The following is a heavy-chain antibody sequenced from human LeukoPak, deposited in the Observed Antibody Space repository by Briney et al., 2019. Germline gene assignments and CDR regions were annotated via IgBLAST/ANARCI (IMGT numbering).Heavy chain of an antibody. D-gene: IGHD4-17*01. V-gene: IGHV4-31*03. CDR3: ARGWLGGKDYGQPDPDY. CDR1: GGSISSGGYY. Sequence: PSETLSLTCTVSGGSISSGGYYWSWIRQHPGKGLEWIGYIYYSGSTFYNPSLKSRVTISVDTSKNQFSLKLSSVTAADTAVYYCARGWLGGKDYGQPDPDYWGQGTLVTVSS. CDR2: IYYSGST. J-gene: IGHJ4*02.